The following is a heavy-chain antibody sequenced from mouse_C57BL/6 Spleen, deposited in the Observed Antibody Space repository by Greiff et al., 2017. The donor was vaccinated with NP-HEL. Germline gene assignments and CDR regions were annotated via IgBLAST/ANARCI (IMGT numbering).Heavy chain of an antibody. V-gene: IGHV1-55*01. CDR1: GYTFTSYW. CDR2: IYPGSGST. J-gene: IGHJ3*01. Sequence: QVQLKQSGAELVKPGASVKMSCKASGYTFTSYWITWVKQRPGQGLEWIGDIYPGSGSTNYNEKFKSKATLTVDTSSSTAYMQLSSLTSEDSAVYYCARDYYGSEAWFAYWGQGTLVTVSA. CDR3: ARDYYGSEAWFAY. D-gene: IGHD1-1*01.